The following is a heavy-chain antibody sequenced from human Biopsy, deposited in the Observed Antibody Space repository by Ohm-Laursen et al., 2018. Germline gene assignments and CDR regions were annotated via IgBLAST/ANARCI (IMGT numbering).Heavy chain of an antibody. CDR2: VYYTGST. Sequence: PGTLSLTCAVSGDSISSYYWSWIRQPPGKGLQWIGYVYYTGSTHYNPSLQSRITISVDTSKNPFSLRLWSVTPADTAIYYCARDRGYYSDRTVPGYFDLWGRGTLVTVSS. CDR3: ARDRGYYSDRTVPGYFDL. V-gene: IGHV4-59*01. CDR1: GDSISSYY. D-gene: IGHD3-22*01. J-gene: IGHJ2*01.